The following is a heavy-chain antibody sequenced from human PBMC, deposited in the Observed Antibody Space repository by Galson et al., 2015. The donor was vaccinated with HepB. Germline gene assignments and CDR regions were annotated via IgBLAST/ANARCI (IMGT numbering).Heavy chain of an antibody. CDR1: GYTFSDYY. V-gene: IGHV1-2*06. CDR3: ARASWRGGLYYAFDI. Sequence: SVKVSCKASGYTFSDYYMHWVRQAPGQGLEWMGRINPHNGVTNYAQRFQGQKFQARVTMTRDTSISTAYMELSRLRSDDTAMYFCARASWRGGLYYAFDIWGPGTMVTVSS. J-gene: IGHJ3*02. D-gene: IGHD3-22*01. CDR2: INPHNGVT.